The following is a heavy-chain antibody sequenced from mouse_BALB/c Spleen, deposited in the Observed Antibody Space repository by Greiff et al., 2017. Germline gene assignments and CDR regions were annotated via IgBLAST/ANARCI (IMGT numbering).Heavy chain of an antibody. V-gene: IGHV1-69*01. J-gene: IGHJ3*01. Sequence: QVQLQQPGAELVMPGASVKMSCKASGYTFTDYWMHWVKQRPGQGLEWIGAIDTSDSYTSYNQKFKGKATLTVDESSSTAYMQLSSLTSEDSAVYYCARGGTGTGAYWGQGTLVTVSA. CDR2: IDTSDSYT. D-gene: IGHD4-1*01. CDR3: ARGGTGTGAY. CDR1: GYTFTDYW.